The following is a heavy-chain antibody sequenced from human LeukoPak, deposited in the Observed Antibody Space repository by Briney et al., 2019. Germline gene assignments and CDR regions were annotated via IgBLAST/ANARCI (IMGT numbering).Heavy chain of an antibody. CDR3: ARHEYSGSYYGLSWFDP. Sequence: SQTLSLTCTVSGGSISSGSYYWSWIRQPAGKGLEWIGRIYTSGSTNYNPSLKSRVTISVDTSKNQLSLKLSSLTAADTAVYYRARHEYSGSYYGLSWFDPWGQGTLVTVSS. V-gene: IGHV4-61*02. D-gene: IGHD1-26*01. CDR2: IYTSGST. J-gene: IGHJ5*02. CDR1: GGSISSGSYY.